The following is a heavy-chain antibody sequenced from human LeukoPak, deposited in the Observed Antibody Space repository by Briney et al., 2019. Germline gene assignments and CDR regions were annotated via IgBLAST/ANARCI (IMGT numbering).Heavy chain of an antibody. J-gene: IGHJ5*02. CDR2: IYYSGST. CDR1: GGSINSYY. Sequence: SETLSLTCTVSGGSINSYYWSWIRQPPGKGLEWIGYIYYSGSTNYNPSLKSRVTISVDTSKNQFSLKLSSVTAADTAVYYCARRSLYCSSTSCYLWFDPWGQGTLVTVSS. D-gene: IGHD2-2*01. CDR3: ARRSLYCSSTSCYLWFDP. V-gene: IGHV4-59*08.